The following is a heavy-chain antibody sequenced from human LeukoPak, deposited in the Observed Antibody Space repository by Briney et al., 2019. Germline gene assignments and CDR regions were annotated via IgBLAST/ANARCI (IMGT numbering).Heavy chain of an antibody. Sequence: GWSLSLSCVASGFTVSSYWMRWVRQAAGKGREGVANIKQDGSEKYYVDSVKGRCTIYRDNAKNSLYLQINTLRPAATAVYYCARDNVDYYGSSGYYPDAFDIWGQGTMVTVSS. J-gene: IGHJ3*02. CDR2: IKQDGSEK. CDR3: ARDNVDYYGSSGYYPDAFDI. D-gene: IGHD3-22*01. CDR1: GFTVSSYW. V-gene: IGHV3-7*01.